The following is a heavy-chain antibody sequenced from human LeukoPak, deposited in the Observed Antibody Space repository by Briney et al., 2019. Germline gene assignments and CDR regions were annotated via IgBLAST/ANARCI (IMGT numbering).Heavy chain of an antibody. CDR1: GGTFSSYA. Sequence: SVKVSCKASGGTFSSYAISWVRQAPGQGLEWMGRIIPILGIANYAQKFQGRVTMTADKSTSTAYMELSSLRSEDTAVYYCASERTQWLADDYWGQGTLVTVSS. J-gene: IGHJ4*02. CDR3: ASERTQWLADDY. V-gene: IGHV1-69*04. CDR2: IIPILGIA. D-gene: IGHD6-19*01.